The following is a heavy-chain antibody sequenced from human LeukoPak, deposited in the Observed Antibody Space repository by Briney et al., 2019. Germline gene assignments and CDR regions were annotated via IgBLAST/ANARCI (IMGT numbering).Heavy chain of an antibody. D-gene: IGHD3-10*01. CDR1: GFTFSSYE. V-gene: IGHV3-48*03. CDR3: ARDEGTYYYGSGSYPFDY. Sequence: PGGSLRLSCAASGFTFSSYEMNWVRQAPGKGLEWVSYISSSGSTIYYADSVKGRFTISRDNAKNSLYLQMNSLRAEDTAVYCCARDEGTYYYGSGSYPFDYWGQGTLVTVSS. CDR2: ISSSGSTI. J-gene: IGHJ4*02.